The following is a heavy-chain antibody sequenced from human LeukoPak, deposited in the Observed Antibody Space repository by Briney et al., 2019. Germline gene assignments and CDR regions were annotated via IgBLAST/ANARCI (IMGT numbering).Heavy chain of an antibody. CDR1: GYSISSGYY. CDR3: ARNRYYYGSGNYGVPNWFDP. CDR2: IYNSGST. D-gene: IGHD3-10*01. Sequence: SETLSLTCTVSGYSISSGYYWGWIRPPPGKGLEWIGIIYNSGSTYYNPSLKSRVTISVDTSKNQFSLKLNSVTAADTAVYYCARNRYYYGSGNYGVPNWFDPCGQGSLVTVSS. V-gene: IGHV4-38-2*02. J-gene: IGHJ5*02.